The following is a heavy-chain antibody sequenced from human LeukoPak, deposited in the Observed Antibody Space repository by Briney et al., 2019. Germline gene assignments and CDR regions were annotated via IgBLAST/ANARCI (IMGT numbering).Heavy chain of an antibody. V-gene: IGHV4-34*01. CDR1: GGSFSGYY. J-gene: IGHJ5*02. CDR3: ARRDYYGLGFEFDP. CDR2: INHSGST. D-gene: IGHD3-10*01. Sequence: ASETLSLTCAVYGGSFSGYYWSWIRQPPGKGLEWIGEINHSGSTNYNPSLKSRVTISVDTSKNQFSLKLSSVTAADTAVYYCARRDYYGLGFEFDPWGQGTLVTVSS.